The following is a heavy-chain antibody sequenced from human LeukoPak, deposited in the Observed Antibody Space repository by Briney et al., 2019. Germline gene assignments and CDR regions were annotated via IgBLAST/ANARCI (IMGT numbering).Heavy chain of an antibody. CDR3: AREPFDY. CDR1: GFNFSSYW. V-gene: IGHV3-74*01. CDR2: INSDGSST. J-gene: IGHJ4*02. Sequence: PGGSLRLSCAASGFNFSSYWMHWVRQATRKGLVWVSRINSDGSSTSYADSVKGRFTIPRDNAKNTLYLQMNSLRAEDTAVYYCAREPFDYWGQGTLVTVSS.